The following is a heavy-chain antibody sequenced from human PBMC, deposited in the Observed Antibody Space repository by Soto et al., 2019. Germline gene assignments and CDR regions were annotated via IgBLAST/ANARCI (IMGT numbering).Heavy chain of an antibody. CDR1: GFTFSSYG. V-gene: IGHV3-30*18. J-gene: IGHJ4*02. CDR3: AKAPLRFLEWGVDY. D-gene: IGHD3-3*01. CDR2: ISYDGSNK. Sequence: GGSLRLSCAASGFTFSSYGMHWVRQAPGKGLEWVAVISYDGSNKYYADSVKGRFTISRDNSKNTLYLQMNSLRAEDTAVYYCAKAPLRFLEWGVDYWGQGTLVTVSS.